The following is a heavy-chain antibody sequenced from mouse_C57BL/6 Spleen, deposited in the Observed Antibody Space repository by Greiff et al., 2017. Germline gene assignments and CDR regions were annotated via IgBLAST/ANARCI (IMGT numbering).Heavy chain of an antibody. V-gene: IGHV1-82*01. CDR3: AGDGYSYYFDY. CDR2: IYPGDGDT. D-gene: IGHD2-3*01. Sequence: VQLQQSGPELVKPGASVKISCKASGYAFSSSWMNWVKQRPGKGLEWIGRIYPGDGDTNYNGKFKGKATLTADKSSSTAYMQLSSLTSEDSAVYFCAGDGYSYYFDYWGQGTTLTVSS. J-gene: IGHJ2*01. CDR1: GYAFSSSW.